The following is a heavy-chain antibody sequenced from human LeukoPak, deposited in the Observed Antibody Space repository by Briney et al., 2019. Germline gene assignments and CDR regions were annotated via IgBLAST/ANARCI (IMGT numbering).Heavy chain of an antibody. CDR1: GFTFSNYV. CDR2: VSGRDDST. D-gene: IGHD3-9*01. V-gene: IGHV3-23*01. Sequence: PGASLRLSCAASGFTFSNYVMSWVRQAPGKGLEWVSAVSGRDDSTYYADSVKGRFTISRDTSKNTLYLQMNSLRAEDTAVYYCAKWGDYDILTGYYDSDYWGQGTLVTVSS. CDR3: AKWGDYDILTGYYDSDY. J-gene: IGHJ4*02.